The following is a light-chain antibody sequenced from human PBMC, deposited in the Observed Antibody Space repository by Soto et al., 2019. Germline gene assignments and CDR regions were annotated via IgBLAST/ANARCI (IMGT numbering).Light chain of an antibody. CDR3: QQYSSYSTWA. J-gene: IGKJ1*01. V-gene: IGKV1-5*01. Sequence: DIQMTQSPSSVSASVGDRVTITCRASQDISSWLGWYQQKPGKAPKLLIYDASGLQSGVPSRFSGSGSGTEFTLSISSLQPDDSATYYCQQYSSYSTWAFGQGTKVDIK. CDR2: DAS. CDR1: QDISSW.